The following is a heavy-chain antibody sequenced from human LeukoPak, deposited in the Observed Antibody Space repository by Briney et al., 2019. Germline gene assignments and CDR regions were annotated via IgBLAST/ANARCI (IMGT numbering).Heavy chain of an antibody. D-gene: IGHD1-26*01. V-gene: IGHV3-7*01. J-gene: IGHJ4*02. CDR1: GFTFSSYW. Sequence: PGGSLRLSCAASGFTFSSYWMSWVRQAPGKGLEWVANIKQDGSEKYYVDSVKGRFTISRDNAKNSLYLQMNSLRAEDTAVYYCAREAGGAVGATDFDYWGQGTLVTVSS. CDR2: IKQDGSEK. CDR3: AREAGGAVGATDFDY.